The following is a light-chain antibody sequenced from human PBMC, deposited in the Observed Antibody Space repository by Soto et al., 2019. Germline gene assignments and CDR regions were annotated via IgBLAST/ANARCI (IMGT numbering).Light chain of an antibody. Sequence: DIQMTQSPSSLSASVGDRVTITCRASQSISTYLNWYQQKVGKAPKLLIYAASSLQRGVPSRFSGSGSGTDFTLTISSLQPEDFATCYCQQSYGTPRTCGQRIKLVIK. CDR1: QSISTY. CDR3: QQSYGTPRT. J-gene: IGKJ2*02. CDR2: AAS. V-gene: IGKV1-39*01.